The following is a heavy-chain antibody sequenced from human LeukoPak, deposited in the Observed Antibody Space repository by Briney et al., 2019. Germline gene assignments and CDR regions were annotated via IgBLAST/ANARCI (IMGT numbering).Heavy chain of an antibody. V-gene: IGHV4-39*07. CDR3: AREGNCSGGSCYFQLPFDY. CDR1: GGSISSSSYY. Sequence: SETLSLTCTVSGGSISSSSYYWGWIRQPPGKGLEWIGSIYYSGSTYYNPSLKSRVTISVDTSKNQFSLKLSSVTAADTAVYYCAREGNCSGGSCYFQLPFDYWGQGTLVTVSS. D-gene: IGHD2-15*01. J-gene: IGHJ4*02. CDR2: IYYSGST.